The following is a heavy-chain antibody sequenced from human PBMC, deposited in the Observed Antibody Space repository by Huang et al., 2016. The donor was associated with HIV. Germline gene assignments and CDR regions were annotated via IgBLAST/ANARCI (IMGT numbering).Heavy chain of an antibody. CDR1: VFTFSSDG. V-gene: IGHV3-30*02. J-gene: IGHJ4*02. Sequence: QVQLVESGGGVVQPGGSLRLSCAASVFTFSSDGMHWVGQAPGKELEGVAFIHDDGSNGNYADAVKGRFTITRDKSRNTLYLRVRSLRAEDTAVYFCAKFGSSGYLPRYSFDYWGQGTLVTVSS. CDR3: AKFGSSGYLPRYSFDY. D-gene: IGHD3-22*01. CDR2: IHDDGSNG.